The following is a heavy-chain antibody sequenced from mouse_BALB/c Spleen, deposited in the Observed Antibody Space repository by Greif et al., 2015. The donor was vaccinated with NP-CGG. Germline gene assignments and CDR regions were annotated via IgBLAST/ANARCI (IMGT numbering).Heavy chain of an antibody. J-gene: IGHJ4*01. CDR1: GFTFSDYY. V-gene: IGHV5-12*02. CDR3: ARRGRVGVYYAMDY. Sequence: EVHLVESGGGLVQPGGSLKLSCATSGFTFSDYYMYWVRQTPEKRLEWVAYISNGGGSTYYPDTVKGRFTISRDNAKNTLYLQMSRLKSEDTAMYYCARRGRVGVYYAMDYWGQGTSVTVSS. CDR2: ISNGGGST.